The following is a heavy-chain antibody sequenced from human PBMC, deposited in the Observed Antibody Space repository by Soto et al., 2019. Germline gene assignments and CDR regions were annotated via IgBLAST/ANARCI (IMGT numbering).Heavy chain of an antibody. J-gene: IGHJ4*02. Sequence: QVQLQESGPGLVKPSETLSLTGTVSGGSVNSGSYSCTWIRQPPGKGLEWIGDIYYSGSSSYNPSLKSRVTMSLDTSKNQFSLKLSSLTAADTDVYYCAGLPRGAAGGIDYWGQGTLVTVSS. CDR2: IYYSGSS. CDR1: GGSVNSGSYS. D-gene: IGHD6-13*01. V-gene: IGHV4-61*01. CDR3: AGLPRGAAGGIDY.